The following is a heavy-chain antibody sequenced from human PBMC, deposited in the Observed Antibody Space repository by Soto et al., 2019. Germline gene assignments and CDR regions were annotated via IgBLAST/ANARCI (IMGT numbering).Heavy chain of an antibody. J-gene: IGHJ4*02. CDR1: GYTFTSYG. CDR3: ARDQTAVAGRRGDCYFDY. V-gene: IGHV1-18*04. Sequence: ASVKVSCKASGYTFTSYGISWVRQAPGQGLEWMGWISAYNGNTNYAQKLQGRVTMTTDTSTSTAYMELRSLRSDDTAVYYCARDQTAVAGRRGDCYFDYWGQGTPVTVSS. CDR2: ISAYNGNT. D-gene: IGHD6-19*01.